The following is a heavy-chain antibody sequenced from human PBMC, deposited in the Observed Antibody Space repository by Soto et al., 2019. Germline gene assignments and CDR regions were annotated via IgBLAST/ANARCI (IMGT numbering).Heavy chain of an antibody. CDR2: ISAYNGNT. D-gene: IGHD3-9*01. V-gene: IGHV1-18*01. CDR3: AGDPGFRSDS. Sequence: QVQLVQSGAEVKKPGASVKVSCKASGYTFTSYGISWVRQAPGQGLEWMGWISAYNGNTNYAQKLQGRVTMTTDTSASTAHMGLRTHSSDETAGSCGAGDPGFRSDSWGQGTLVTVSS. CDR1: GYTFTSYG. J-gene: IGHJ4*02.